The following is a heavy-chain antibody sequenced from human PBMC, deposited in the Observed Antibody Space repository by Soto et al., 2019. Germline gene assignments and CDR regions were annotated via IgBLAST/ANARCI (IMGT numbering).Heavy chain of an antibody. V-gene: IGHV3-23*01. CDR2: ISGSGGST. CDR1: GFTFSNYA. J-gene: IGHJ4*02. Sequence: EVQLLESGGGLVQPGGSLRLSCAASGFTFSNYAMSWVRQAPGKGLEWVSAISGSGGSTYYADSVTGRFTISRDNSKNTLFLQMNSLRAEDTAVYFCAKRPVLAAISLLHYFYYWGQGTLVTVSS. D-gene: IGHD3-3*02. CDR3: AKRPVLAAISLLHYFYY.